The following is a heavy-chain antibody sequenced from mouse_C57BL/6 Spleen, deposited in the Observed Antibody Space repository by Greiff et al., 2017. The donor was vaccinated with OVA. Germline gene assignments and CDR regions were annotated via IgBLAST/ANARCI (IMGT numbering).Heavy chain of an antibody. CDR3: ARAGDYDVGLYAMDY. CDR1: GYSITSGYY. D-gene: IGHD2-4*01. CDR2: ISYDGSN. J-gene: IGHJ4*01. Sequence: EVQLQQSGPGLVKPSQSLSLTCSVPGYSITSGYYWNWIRQFPGNKLEWMGYISYDGSNNYNPSLKNRISITRDTSKNQFFLKLNSVTTEDTATYDGARAGDYDVGLYAMDYWGQGTSVTVSS. V-gene: IGHV3-6*01.